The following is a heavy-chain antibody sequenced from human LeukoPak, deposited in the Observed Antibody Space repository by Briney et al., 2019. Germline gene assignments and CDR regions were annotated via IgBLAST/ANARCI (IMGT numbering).Heavy chain of an antibody. CDR2: ISGSSSGGRT. D-gene: IGHD4-23*01. J-gene: IGHJ4*02. CDR1: GFTFSSNA. V-gene: IGHV3-23*01. CDR3: AKMRWELNYFDY. Sequence: GGSLRVSCAASGFTFSSNAMSWVRQAPGKGLEWVSAISGSSSGGRTFYADSVKGRFTISRDNSKNTLYLQMNSLRAEDTAIYYCAKMRWELNYFDYWGQGTLVTVSS.